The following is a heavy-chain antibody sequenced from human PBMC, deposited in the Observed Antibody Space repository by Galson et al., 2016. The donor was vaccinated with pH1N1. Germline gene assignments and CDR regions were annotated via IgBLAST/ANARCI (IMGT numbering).Heavy chain of an antibody. V-gene: IGHV3-21*01. CDR3: ARNALIELASPSGMDV. CDR2: ISASGTYI. CDR1: GFSFTSYT. Sequence: SLRLSCAASGFSFTSYTMNWVRQAPGKGLEWVSSISASGTYIYYADSAQGRFTLTRANAKQSVYLEMSSLRVEDTAVYYCARNALIELASPSGMDVWGQGTTVAVSS. J-gene: IGHJ6*02. D-gene: IGHD5-24*01.